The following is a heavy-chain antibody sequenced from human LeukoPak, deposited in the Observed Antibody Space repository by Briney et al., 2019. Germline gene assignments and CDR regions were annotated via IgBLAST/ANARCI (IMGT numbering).Heavy chain of an antibody. CDR2: IYYSGST. CDR1: GGSTSSYY. CDR3: ARATLNYYDSSGYYPSNWFDP. J-gene: IGHJ5*02. D-gene: IGHD3-22*01. Sequence: SETLSLTCTVSGGSTSSYYWSWIRQPPGKGLEWIGYIYYSGSTNYNPSLKSRVTISVDTSKNQFSLKLSSVTAADTAVYYCARATLNYYDSSGYYPSNWFDPWGQGTLVTVSS. V-gene: IGHV4-59*01.